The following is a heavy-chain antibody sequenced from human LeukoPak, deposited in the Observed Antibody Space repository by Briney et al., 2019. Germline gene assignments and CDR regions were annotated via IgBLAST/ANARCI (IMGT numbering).Heavy chain of an antibody. CDR1: GFTFSSYS. CDR3: ARVSSDDSSGYYNNYFDY. CDR2: ISSSSSHI. J-gene: IGHJ4*02. D-gene: IGHD3-22*01. V-gene: IGHV3-21*01. Sequence: GGSLRLSCAASGFTFSSYSMNWVRQAPGKGLEWVSSISSSSSHIYYADSVKGRFTISRDNAKNSLYLQMNSLRAEDTAVYYCARVSSDDSSGYYNNYFDYWGQGTLVTVSS.